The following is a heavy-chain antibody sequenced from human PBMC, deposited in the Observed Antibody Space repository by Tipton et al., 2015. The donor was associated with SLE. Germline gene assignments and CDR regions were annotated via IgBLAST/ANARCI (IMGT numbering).Heavy chain of an antibody. CDR3: ASQTYFWSGYDTNWFDP. CDR2: TYYRSKWYN. Sequence: TLSLTCAISGDSVSSNSAAWNWIRQSPSRGLEWLGRTYYRSKWYNDYAVSVKSRITINPDTSKNQFSLQLNSVTPEDTAVYYCASQTYFWSGYDTNWFDPWGQGTLVTVSS. V-gene: IGHV6-1*01. CDR1: GDSVSSNSAA. J-gene: IGHJ5*02. D-gene: IGHD3-3*01.